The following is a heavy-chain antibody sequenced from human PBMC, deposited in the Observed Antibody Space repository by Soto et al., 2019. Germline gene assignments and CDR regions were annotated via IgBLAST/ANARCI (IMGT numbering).Heavy chain of an antibody. CDR2: ISGSNNNI. D-gene: IGHD2-21*02. Sequence: EVQLLETGGGSVHVGGSLRLSCAVSGFNLRNYEMNWVRQVPGKGLEWISKISGSNNNIYYADSVQGRFTISRDNANNVLFLPMNSLRAEDTATYQCATEELWGAVCYFFTHWGQGPLVTVSS. CDR1: GFNLRNYE. CDR3: ATEELWGAVCYFFTH. J-gene: IGHJ4*02. V-gene: IGHV3-48*03.